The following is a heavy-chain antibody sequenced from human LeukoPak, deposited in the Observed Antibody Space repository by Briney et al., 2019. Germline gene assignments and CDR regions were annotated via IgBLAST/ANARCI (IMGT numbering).Heavy chain of an antibody. D-gene: IGHD5/OR15-5a*01. CDR1: GFTFSSYG. J-gene: IGHJ4*02. V-gene: IGHV3-33*01. CDR2: IWYDGSNK. CDR3: ARDRIYHYFDY. Sequence: GWSLRLSCAASGFTFSSYGMNWVRQAPGKGLEWVAVIWYDGSNKYYADSVKGRFTISRDNSKNTLYLQMRSLRAEDTAVYYCARDRIYHYFDYWGQGTLVTVSS.